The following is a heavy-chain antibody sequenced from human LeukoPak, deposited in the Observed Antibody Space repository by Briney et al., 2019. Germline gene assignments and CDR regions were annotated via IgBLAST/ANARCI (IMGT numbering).Heavy chain of an antibody. D-gene: IGHD3-10*01. CDR2: IKQDGSEK. CDR3: ARDRVTMVRGVNYYFDY. CDR1: GFTFSSYW. V-gene: IGHV3-7*05. Sequence: GGSLRLSCAASGFTFSSYWMSWVRQAPGKGLEWVANIKQDGSEKYYVDSVKGRFTISRDNAKNSLYLQMNSLRAEDTAVYYWARDRVTMVRGVNYYFDYWGQGTLVTVSS. J-gene: IGHJ4*02.